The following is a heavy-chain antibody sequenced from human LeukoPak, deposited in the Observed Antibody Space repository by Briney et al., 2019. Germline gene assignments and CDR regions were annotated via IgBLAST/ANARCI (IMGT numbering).Heavy chain of an antibody. D-gene: IGHD3-10*01. CDR3: ARTYYYGSGGTIKASVPGLYYFDY. V-gene: IGHV5-51*01. CDR2: IYPGDSDT. CDR1: GYSFTSYW. J-gene: IGHJ4*02. Sequence: GESLKISCKGSGYSFTSYWIGWVRRMPGKGLEWMGIIYPGDSDTRYSPSFQGQVTISADKSISTAYLQWSSLKASDTAMYYCARTYYYGSGGTIKASVPGLYYFDYWGQGTLVTVSS.